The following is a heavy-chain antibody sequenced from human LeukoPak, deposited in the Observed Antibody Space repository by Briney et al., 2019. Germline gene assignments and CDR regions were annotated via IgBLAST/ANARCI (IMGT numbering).Heavy chain of an antibody. D-gene: IGHD6-6*01. J-gene: IGHJ5*02. CDR3: ARDSDASSLADP. Sequence: ASVKVSCKASGYTFTTFHIHWVRQAPGQGLEWMGIIHSSSGGATSAQKFQGRLTMTRDTSTSTVYMELSSLRSEDTAVYYCARDSDASSLADPWGQGTLVTVSS. CDR1: GYTFTTFH. CDR2: IHSSSGGA. V-gene: IGHV1-46*01.